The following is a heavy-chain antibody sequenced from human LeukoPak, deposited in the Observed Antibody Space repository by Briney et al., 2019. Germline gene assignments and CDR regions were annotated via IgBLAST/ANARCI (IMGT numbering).Heavy chain of an antibody. CDR2: INPNSGGT. J-gene: IGHJ4*02. CDR1: GYTFTGYY. Sequence: ASVKVSCKASGYTFTGYYMHWVRQAPGQGLEWMGWINPNSGGTNYAQKFQGRVTMTTDTSTSTAYMELRSLRSDDTAVYYCARDLRKFVGVTDYWGQGTLVTVSS. D-gene: IGHD3-16*01. V-gene: IGHV1-2*02. CDR3: ARDLRKFVGVTDY.